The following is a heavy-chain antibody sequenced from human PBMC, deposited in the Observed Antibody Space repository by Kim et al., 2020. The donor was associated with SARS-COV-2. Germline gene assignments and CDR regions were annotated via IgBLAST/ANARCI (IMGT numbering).Heavy chain of an antibody. CDR1: GFTFSSYG. D-gene: IGHD4-17*01. V-gene: IGHV3-30*18. CDR2: ISYDGSNK. CDR3: AKVPVTSNQDY. Sequence: GGSLRLSCAASGFTFSSYGMHWVRQAPGKGLEWVAVISYDGSNKYYADSVKGRFTISRDNSKNTLYLQMNSLRAEDTAVYYCAKVPVTSNQDYWGQGTLVAVSS. J-gene: IGHJ4*02.